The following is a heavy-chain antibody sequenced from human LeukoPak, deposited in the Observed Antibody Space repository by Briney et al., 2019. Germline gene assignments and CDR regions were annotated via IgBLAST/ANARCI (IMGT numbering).Heavy chain of an antibody. CDR1: VGSISSYY. J-gene: IGHJ4*02. CDR2: IYYSGST. CDR3: ARVTGYSYGFFDY. V-gene: IGHV4-59*01. D-gene: IGHD5-18*01. Sequence: PSETLSLTCTVSVGSISSYYWSWIRQPPGKGLEWIGYIYYSGSTNYNPSLKSRVTILVDTSKNQFSLKLSSVTAADTAVYYCARVTGYSYGFFDYWGQGTLVTVSS.